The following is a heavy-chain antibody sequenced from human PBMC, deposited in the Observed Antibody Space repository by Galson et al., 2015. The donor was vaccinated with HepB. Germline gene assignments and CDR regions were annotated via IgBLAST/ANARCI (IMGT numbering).Heavy chain of an antibody. CDR1: GFTFSSYS. D-gene: IGHD3-10*01. CDR3: ARERGSGSYYIEAPDY. Sequence: SLRLSCAASGFTFSSYSMNWVRQAPGKGLEWVSYISSSSSTIYYADSVMGRFTISRDNAKNSLYLQMNSLRDEDTAVYYCARERGSGSYYIEAPDYWGQGTLVTVSS. J-gene: IGHJ4*02. CDR2: ISSSSSTI. V-gene: IGHV3-48*02.